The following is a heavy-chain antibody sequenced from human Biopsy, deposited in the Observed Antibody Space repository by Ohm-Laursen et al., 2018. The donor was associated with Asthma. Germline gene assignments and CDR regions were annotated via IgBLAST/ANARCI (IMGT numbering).Heavy chain of an antibody. Sequence: SVKVSCKASGYTFNSAGITWVRQAPGQGLEWMGWISVYNGNTKVAQKLQDRVTMITDTSTNTAYMELRSLRSDDTAVYFCARAVDYSHYYGVDVWGQGTTVTVS. J-gene: IGHJ6*02. D-gene: IGHD3-10*01. CDR2: ISVYNGNT. CDR1: GYTFNSAG. V-gene: IGHV1-18*01. CDR3: ARAVDYSHYYGVDV.